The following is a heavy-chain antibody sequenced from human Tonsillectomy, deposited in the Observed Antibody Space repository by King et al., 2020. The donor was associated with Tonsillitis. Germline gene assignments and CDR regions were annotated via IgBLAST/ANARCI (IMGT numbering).Heavy chain of an antibody. CDR3: ARDWCGGNPLDAFDI. CDR2: ISDNGYNK. V-gene: IGHV3-33*05. D-gene: IGHD4-23*01. J-gene: IGHJ3*02. Sequence: VQLVESGGGVVQPGRSLRLSCTPSGFTFITYGMHWVRQAPGKGLEWVALISDNGYNKLYADSVKGRFTISRDNSENTLYLQINSLRAEDTAVYYCARDWCGGNPLDAFDIWGQGPVVTVSS. CDR1: GFTFITYG.